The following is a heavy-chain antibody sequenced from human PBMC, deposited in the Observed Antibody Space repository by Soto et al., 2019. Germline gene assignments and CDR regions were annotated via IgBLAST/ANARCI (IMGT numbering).Heavy chain of an antibody. Sequence: GGSLRLSCTASGFTFGDYAMSWFRQAPGKGLEWVGFIRSKAYGGTTEYAASLKGRFTISRDDSKSIAYLQMNSLKTEDTAVYYCTKAPAYGDYEVSYYFDYWGQGTLVTVSS. CDR3: TKAPAYGDYEVSYYFDY. CDR1: GFTFGDYA. CDR2: IRSKAYGGTT. D-gene: IGHD4-17*01. V-gene: IGHV3-49*03. J-gene: IGHJ4*02.